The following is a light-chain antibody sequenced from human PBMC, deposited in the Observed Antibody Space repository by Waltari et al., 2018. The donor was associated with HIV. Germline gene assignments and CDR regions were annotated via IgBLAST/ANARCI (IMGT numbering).Light chain of an antibody. Sequence: SYELTQAPSVSVSPGQTARIACRGDELASQYVHWYQMKAGQAPVLLVYQDNGWALGITGRISGSKSRTTGTLTITAVQAEDEADYYCQSAGSIGTSVVFGGGTKLTAL. V-gene: IGLV3-25*03. J-gene: IGLJ2*01. CDR1: ELASQY. CDR3: QSAGSIGTSVV. CDR2: QDN.